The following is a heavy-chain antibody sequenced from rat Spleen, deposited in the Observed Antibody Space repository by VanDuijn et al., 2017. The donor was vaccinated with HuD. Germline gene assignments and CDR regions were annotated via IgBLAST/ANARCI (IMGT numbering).Heavy chain of an antibody. J-gene: IGHJ2*01. D-gene: IGHD1-9*01. CDR1: GFSLTSYG. CDR2: ISSGGST. V-gene: IGHV2S8*01. CDR3: ASSTIHTTGIPTFDY. Sequence: QVQLKESGPGLVQPSQTLSLTCTVSGFSLTSYGVSWVRQPPGKGLEWIAAISSGGSTYYNSVLKSRLSISRDTSKSQVFLKMNSLQTEDTAMYVCASSTIHTTGIPTFDYWGQGVMVTVSS.